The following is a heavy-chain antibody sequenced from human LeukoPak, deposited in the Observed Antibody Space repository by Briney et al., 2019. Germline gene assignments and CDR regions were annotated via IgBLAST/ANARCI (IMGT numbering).Heavy chain of an antibody. Sequence: GGSLRLSCAASGFTFSSYGMHWVRQAPGKGLEWVAVISYDGSNKYYADSVKGRFTISRDNSKNTLYLQMNSLRAEDTAVYYCANEFYGSGSLDYWGQGTLVTVSS. D-gene: IGHD3-10*01. CDR3: ANEFYGSGSLDY. CDR2: ISYDGSNK. V-gene: IGHV3-30*18. J-gene: IGHJ4*02. CDR1: GFTFSSYG.